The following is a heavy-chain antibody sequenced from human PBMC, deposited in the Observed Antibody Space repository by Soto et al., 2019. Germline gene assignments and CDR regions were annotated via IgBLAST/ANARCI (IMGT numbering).Heavy chain of an antibody. CDR3: AKGVPGIAVAGTGYFQH. Sequence: PGGSLRLSCAASGINFSRAGMSWVRQAPGKGLEWVSGISGSGDSTYYADSVKGRFTISRDNSKNTLYLQMNSLRAEDTAVYYCAKGVPGIAVAGTGYFQHWGQGTLVTVSS. CDR2: ISGSGDST. V-gene: IGHV3-23*01. D-gene: IGHD6-19*01. CDR1: GINFSRAG. J-gene: IGHJ1*01.